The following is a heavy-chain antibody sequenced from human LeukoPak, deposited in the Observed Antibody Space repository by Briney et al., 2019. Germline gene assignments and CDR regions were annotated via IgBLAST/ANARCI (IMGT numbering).Heavy chain of an antibody. CDR1: GLMFSSHG. V-gene: IGHV3-33*01. J-gene: IGHJ4*02. CDR2: ICYGGSNE. Sequence: GGSLRLSCAASSGLMFSSHGMHLVRQAPGKGLEWVAVICYGGSNEYYAHSVKGRFTIFRDNSKHTLYLQMNSLRAEDTAVYYCARARNNYDSSGYSALDYWGQGTLDTVSS. CDR3: ARARNNYDSSGYSALDY. D-gene: IGHD3-22*01.